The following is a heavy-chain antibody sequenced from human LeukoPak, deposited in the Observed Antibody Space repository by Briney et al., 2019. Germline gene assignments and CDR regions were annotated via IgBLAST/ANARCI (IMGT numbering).Heavy chain of an antibody. J-gene: IGHJ4*02. CDR3: TRYNNDHFDY. CDR2: IAYDGSRA. V-gene: IGHV3-33*01. D-gene: IGHD1-14*01. CDR1: GFTFGGYG. Sequence: LGRSLRLSCAGSGFTFGGYGMHWFRQTPGKGLEWVAVIAYDGSRAFYADSVKGRFTISRDNSKNTMSVQMGDLRAEDTAVYYCTRYNNDHFDYWGQGTLVTVSS.